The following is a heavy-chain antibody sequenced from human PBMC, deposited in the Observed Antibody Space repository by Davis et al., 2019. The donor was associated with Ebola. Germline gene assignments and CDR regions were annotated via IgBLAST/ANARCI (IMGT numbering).Heavy chain of an antibody. CDR2: IHYSGST. CDR3: ARHLSHYYYGMDV. V-gene: IGHV4-59*08. J-gene: IGHJ6*02. Sequence: SETLSLTCTVSGGSISSHYWTWIRQPPGKGLEWIGHIHYSGSTHYNPSLKSRVTTSVDTSKNQFSLKLSSVTAADTAVYYCARHLSHYYYGMDVWGQGTTVTVSS. CDR1: GGSISSHY.